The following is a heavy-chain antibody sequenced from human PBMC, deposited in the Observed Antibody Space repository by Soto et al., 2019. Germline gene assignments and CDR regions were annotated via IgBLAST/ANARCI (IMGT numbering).Heavy chain of an antibody. CDR2: LYWNDDE. D-gene: IGHD4-4*01. CDR1: GFSINTGGVG. Sequence: QITLRESGPTLVKTTQTLTLSCTLSGFSINTGGVGVGWIRQPPGKAPEWLALLYWNDDEWYSPSLRYSLSVTKGASENRVVLTMTHLDPTDTGTYYCAKRRAISNKLFFDHWGQGALVTVSS. CDR3: AKRRAISNKLFFDH. V-gene: IGHV2-5*01. J-gene: IGHJ4*02.